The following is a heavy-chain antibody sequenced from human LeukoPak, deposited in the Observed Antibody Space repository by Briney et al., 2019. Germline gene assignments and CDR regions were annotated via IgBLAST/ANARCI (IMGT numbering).Heavy chain of an antibody. CDR2: ISAYNGNT. CDR3: ATASLWSGYYTNWFDP. Sequence: ASVKVSCKASGYTFTSYGISWVRQAPGQGLEWMGWISAYNGNTNYAQKLQGRVTMTTDTSTSTAYMELRSLRSDDTAVYYCATASLWSGYYTNWFDPWGQGTLVTVSS. CDR1: GYTFTSYG. D-gene: IGHD3-3*01. J-gene: IGHJ5*02. V-gene: IGHV1-18*01.